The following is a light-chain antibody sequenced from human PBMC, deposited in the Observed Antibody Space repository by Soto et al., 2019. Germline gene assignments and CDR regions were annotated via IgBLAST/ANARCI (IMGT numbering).Light chain of an antibody. Sequence: DIQMTQSPSSLSASVGDRVTITCQASQDISNYLNWYQQKPGTAPKILIYDVSVLEAGFPSRFSGGGSGTHFTLTISSLQAEDAATYCCQQFDNLPLTFAGGTKVEIK. CDR3: QQFDNLPLT. CDR1: QDISNY. CDR2: DVS. V-gene: IGKV1-33*01. J-gene: IGKJ4*01.